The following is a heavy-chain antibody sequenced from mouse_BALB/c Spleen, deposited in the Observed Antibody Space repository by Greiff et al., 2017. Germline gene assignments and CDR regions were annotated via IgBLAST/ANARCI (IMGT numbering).Heavy chain of an antibody. Sequence: QVQLKESGAELVRPGVSVKLSCKGSGYTFTDYAMHWVKQSHAKSLEWIGVISTYYGDASYNQKFKGKATMTVDKSSSTAYMKLARLTSEDSAIYYGANEEAYGSSPYAMDYWGQGTSVTVSS. D-gene: IGHD1-1*01. J-gene: IGHJ4*01. CDR2: ISTYYGDA. CDR3: ANEEAYGSSPYAMDY. V-gene: IGHV1S137*01. CDR1: GYTFTDYA.